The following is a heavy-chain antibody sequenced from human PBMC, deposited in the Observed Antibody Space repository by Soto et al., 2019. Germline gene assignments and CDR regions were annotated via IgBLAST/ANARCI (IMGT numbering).Heavy chain of an antibody. J-gene: IGHJ4*02. V-gene: IGHV4-34*01. CDR3: ARGRRSLTIFGVVPYYFDY. CDR1: GGSFSGYS. CDR2: INHSGST. D-gene: IGHD3-3*01. Sequence: QVQLQQWGAGLLKPSETLSLTCAVYGGSFSGYSWSWIRQSPGKGLECVGEINHSGSTNYNPSLKCRVTISVDTSKYQFSLKLSSVTAADTAVYYCARGRRSLTIFGVVPYYFDYWGQGTLVTVSS.